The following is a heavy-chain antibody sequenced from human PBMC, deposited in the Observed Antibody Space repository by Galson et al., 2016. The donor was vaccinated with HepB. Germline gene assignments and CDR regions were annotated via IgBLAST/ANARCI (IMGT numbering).Heavy chain of an antibody. Sequence: SLRLSCAASGFTFSSYEMNWVRQAPGKGLEWVSYISSSGSTIYYADSVKGRFTISRDNAKNSLYLQMNSLRAEDTAMYYCAKCDTTVTDCNIFDSWGQGTLVIVSS. D-gene: IGHD4-11*01. CDR2: ISSSGSTI. CDR3: AKCDTTVTDCNIFDS. CDR1: GFTFSSYE. J-gene: IGHJ5*01. V-gene: IGHV3-48*03.